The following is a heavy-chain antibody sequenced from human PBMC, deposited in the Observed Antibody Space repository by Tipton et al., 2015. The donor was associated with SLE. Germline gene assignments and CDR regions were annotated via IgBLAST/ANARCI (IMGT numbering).Heavy chain of an antibody. J-gene: IGHJ4*02. Sequence: TLSLTCTVSGVSMSSYYWTWIRQPPGKGLEWIGYIYDSGSTNYNPSLKSRVTISVDTSKNQFSLKLSSVTAADTAVYYCARAAPTRVGATTFDYWGQGTLVTVSS. V-gene: IGHV4-59*01. CDR2: IYDSGST. CDR3: ARAAPTRVGATTFDY. D-gene: IGHD1-26*01. CDR1: GVSMSSYY.